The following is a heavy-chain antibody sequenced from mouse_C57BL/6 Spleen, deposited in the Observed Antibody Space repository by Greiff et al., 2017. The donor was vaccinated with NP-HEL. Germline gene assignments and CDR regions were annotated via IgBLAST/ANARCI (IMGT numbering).Heavy chain of an antibody. Sequence: QVQLQQPGAELVKPGASVKLSCKASGYTFTSYWMHWVKQRPGQGLEWIGMIHPNSGSTNYNEKFKSKATLTVDKSSSTAYMQLSSLTSEDSAVYHCARPSGRGLYAMDYWGQGTSVTVSS. CDR2: IHPNSGST. V-gene: IGHV1-64*01. J-gene: IGHJ4*01. CDR3: ARPSGRGLYAMDY. D-gene: IGHD1-1*01. CDR1: GYTFTSYW.